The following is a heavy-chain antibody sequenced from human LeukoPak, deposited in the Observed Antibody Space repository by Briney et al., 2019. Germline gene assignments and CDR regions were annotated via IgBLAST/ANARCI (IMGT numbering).Heavy chain of an antibody. CDR1: GYTFTGYA. V-gene: IGHV1-3*01. J-gene: IGHJ4*02. D-gene: IGHD5-24*01. CDR3: ARMATPWSFDY. Sequence: ASVKVSCKASGYTFTGYAVHWVRQAPGQRLEWMGWINAGNGNTKYSQKFQGRVTITRDTSASTAYMELSSLRSEDTAVYYCARMATPWSFDYWGQGTLVTVSS. CDR2: INAGNGNT.